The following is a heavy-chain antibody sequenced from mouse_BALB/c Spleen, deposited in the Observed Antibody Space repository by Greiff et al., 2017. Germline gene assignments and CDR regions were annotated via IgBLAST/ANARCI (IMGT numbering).Heavy chain of an antibody. V-gene: IGHV2-6-7*01. D-gene: IGHD2-3*01. Sequence: VMLVESGPGLVAPSQSLSITCTVSGFSLTGYGVNWVRQPPGKGLEWLGMIWGDGSTDYNSALKSRLSISKDNSKSQVFLKMNSLQTDDTARYYCAREGYDGYPYAMDYWGQGTSVTVSS. J-gene: IGHJ4*01. CDR1: GFSLTGYG. CDR3: AREGYDGYPYAMDY. CDR2: IWGDGST.